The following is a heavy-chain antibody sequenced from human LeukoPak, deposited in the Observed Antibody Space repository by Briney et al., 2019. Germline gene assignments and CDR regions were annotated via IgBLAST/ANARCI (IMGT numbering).Heavy chain of an antibody. J-gene: IGHJ4*02. CDR1: GFTFSSYA. CDR2: ISGSGGST. Sequence: GGSLRLSCAASGFTFSSYAMSWVRQAPGKGLEWVSAISGSGGSTYYADSAKGRFTIPRDNSKNTLYLQRNSLRAEDTAVYYCAXEXLERESFDYXGQGTLVTVSS. D-gene: IGHD1-1*01. CDR3: AXEXLERESFDY. V-gene: IGHV3-23*01.